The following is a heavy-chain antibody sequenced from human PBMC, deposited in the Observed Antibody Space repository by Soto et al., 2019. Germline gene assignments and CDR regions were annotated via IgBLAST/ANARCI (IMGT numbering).Heavy chain of an antibody. CDR1: GGSISSGGYY. Sequence: SETLSLTCTVSGGSISSGGYYWSWIRQHPGKGPEWIGYIYYSGSTYYNPSLKSRVTISVDTSKNQFSLKLSSVTAADTAVYYCARVVLDYDYIWGSYPSPLFDYWGQGTLVTVSS. CDR3: ARVVLDYDYIWGSYPSPLFDY. V-gene: IGHV4-31*03. D-gene: IGHD3-16*02. CDR2: IYYSGST. J-gene: IGHJ4*02.